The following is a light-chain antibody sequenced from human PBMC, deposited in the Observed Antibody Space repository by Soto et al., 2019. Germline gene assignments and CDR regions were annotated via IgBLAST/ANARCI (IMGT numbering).Light chain of an antibody. V-gene: IGKV3-20*01. Sequence: EIVLTQSPGTLSLSPGERATLSCSASQSVISSYLAWYQQKPGQAPRLLIYGASSRATGIPDRFSGSGSGTDFTLTISRLEPEDFAVYYCQQYNNWPPWTFGQGTRLEIK. J-gene: IGKJ5*01. CDR3: QQYNNWPPWT. CDR2: GAS. CDR1: QSVISSY.